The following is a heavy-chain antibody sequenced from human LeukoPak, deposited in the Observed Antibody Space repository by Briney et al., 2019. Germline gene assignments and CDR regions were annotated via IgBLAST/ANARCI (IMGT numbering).Heavy chain of an antibody. CDR3: ALSTTFGGVIAPDFDY. CDR2: IIPIFGTA. J-gene: IGHJ4*02. V-gene: IGHV1-69*01. CDR1: GGTFSSYA. Sequence: GSSVKVSCKASGGTFSSYAISWVRQAPGQGLEWMGGIIPIFGTANYAQKFQGRVTITADESTSTAYMELSSLRSEDTAVYYCALSTTFGGVIAPDFDYWGQGTLVTVSS. D-gene: IGHD3-16*02.